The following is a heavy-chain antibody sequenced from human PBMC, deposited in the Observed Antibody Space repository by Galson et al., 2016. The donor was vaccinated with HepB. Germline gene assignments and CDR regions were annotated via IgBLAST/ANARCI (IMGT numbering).Heavy chain of an antibody. V-gene: IGHV4-34*01. CDR1: DGSFSDSS. CDR2: INHSGST. Sequence: SETLSLTCAVYDGSFSDSSWSWIRQPPGKGLEWIGEINHSGSTNYNPSLTSRVSISADTSKNQFSLKLSSVTAADTAMYYCVRDHCINAGRFCRFDPWGQGTLVTVSS. CDR3: VRDHCINAGRFCRFDP. D-gene: IGHD2-8*01. J-gene: IGHJ5*02.